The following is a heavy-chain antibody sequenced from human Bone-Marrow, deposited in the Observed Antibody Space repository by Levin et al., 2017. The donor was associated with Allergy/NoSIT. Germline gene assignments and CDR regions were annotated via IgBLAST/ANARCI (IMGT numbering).Heavy chain of an antibody. D-gene: IGHD5-18*01. V-gene: IGHV3-23*01. CDR3: VREVHRYSYADS. Sequence: GGSLRLSCVASGFTFSSYAMSWVRQAPGKGLEWVSAIGGSGRDTYYADSVRGRFTISRDNSKSTLYLQMNSLRAEDTAIFYCVREVHRYSYADSWGQGSLVTVSS. J-gene: IGHJ4*02. CDR1: GFTFSSYA. CDR2: IGGSGRDT.